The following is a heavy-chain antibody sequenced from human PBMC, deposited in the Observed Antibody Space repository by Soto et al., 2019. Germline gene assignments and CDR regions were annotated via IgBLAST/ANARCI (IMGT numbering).Heavy chain of an antibody. CDR3: VTTRDGTTFFPH. D-gene: IGHD1-7*01. V-gene: IGHV5-51*01. Sequence: PGESLKISCQGSGYTFNSCWIGWVRQMPGEGLEWMGLMFPWTSDTRYSPSFQGHVSISVDRSTGTGYLQWNSLKASDTAMYYCVTTRDGTTFFPHWGQGTPVTVSS. CDR2: MFPWTSDT. CDR1: GYTFNSCW. J-gene: IGHJ4*02.